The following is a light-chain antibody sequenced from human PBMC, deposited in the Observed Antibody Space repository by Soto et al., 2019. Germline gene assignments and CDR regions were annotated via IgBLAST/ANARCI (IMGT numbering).Light chain of an antibody. V-gene: IGLV2-14*03. Sequence: QSALTQPASVSGSPGQSITISCTGTSSDVGGYNYVSWYQQHPAKAPKLMIYDVSNRPSGVSNRFSGSKSGNTASLTISGLQAEDDADYYCSSYTSSSTREVVFGGGTKVTVL. CDR1: SSDVGGYNY. CDR3: SSYTSSSTREVV. CDR2: DVS. J-gene: IGLJ2*01.